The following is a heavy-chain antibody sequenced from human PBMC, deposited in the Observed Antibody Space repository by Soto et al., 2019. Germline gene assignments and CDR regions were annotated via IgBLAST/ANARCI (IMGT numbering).Heavy chain of an antibody. CDR3: ARVYYYDSSGYYPIDY. Sequence: GGSLRLSCAASGFTFSSYSMNWVRQAPGKGLEWVSSISSSSSYIYYADSVKGRFTISRDNAKNSLYLQMNSLRAEDTAVYYCARVYYYDSSGYYPIDYWGQGALVTVSS. CDR2: ISSSSSYI. V-gene: IGHV3-21*01. J-gene: IGHJ4*02. D-gene: IGHD3-22*01. CDR1: GFTFSSYS.